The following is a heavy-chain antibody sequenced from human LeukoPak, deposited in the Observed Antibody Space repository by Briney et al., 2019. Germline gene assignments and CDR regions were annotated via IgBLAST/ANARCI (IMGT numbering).Heavy chain of an antibody. Sequence: GGSLRLSCAASGFTFDDYAMHWVRQAPGKGLEWVSGISWNSGSIGYADSVKGRFTISRDNAKNSLYLQMNSLRAEDTALYYCAKGDGGSGSYYRPFDYWGQGTLVTVSS. D-gene: IGHD3-10*01. CDR3: AKGDGGSGSYYRPFDY. CDR1: GFTFDDYA. J-gene: IGHJ4*02. CDR2: ISWNSGSI. V-gene: IGHV3-9*01.